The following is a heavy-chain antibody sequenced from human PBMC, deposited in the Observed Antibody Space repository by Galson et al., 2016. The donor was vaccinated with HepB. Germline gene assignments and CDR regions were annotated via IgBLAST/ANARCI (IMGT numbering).Heavy chain of an antibody. CDR3: ARCLRGRGGPEGLLDP. CDR1: GGSLSDNY. V-gene: IGHV4-34*01. D-gene: IGHD3-10*01. Sequence: LSLTCGVFGGSLSDNYWSWIRQPPGKELEWIAEINHSGSTNYNPSLKSRVTIVVDTAKNQVSLKLRSVTAADTAVYYCARCLRGRGGPEGLLDPWGQGILVTVSS. J-gene: IGHJ5*02. CDR2: INHSGST.